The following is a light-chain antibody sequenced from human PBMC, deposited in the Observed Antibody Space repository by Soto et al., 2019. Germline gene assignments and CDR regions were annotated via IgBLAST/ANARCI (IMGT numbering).Light chain of an antibody. CDR2: GTS. J-gene: IGKJ1*01. V-gene: IGKV3-20*01. CDR1: HRINTSY. Sequence: EVVLTQSPGTLSLSPGERATLSCRASHRINTSYLAWYQQKPGQAPRLIVSGTSIRATGIPDRFSGSGSGTDFTLTISRLEPEDFGVYYCQQYGPSRTFGQGNKVDI. CDR3: QQYGPSRT.